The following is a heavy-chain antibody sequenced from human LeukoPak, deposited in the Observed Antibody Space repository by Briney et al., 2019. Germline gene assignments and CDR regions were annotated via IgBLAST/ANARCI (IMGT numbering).Heavy chain of an antibody. CDR2: INSDGSEG. Sequence: GGSLRLSCAASGFTFSSYWMSWVRQAPGKGLEWVASINSDGSEGYYADVVKGRFTISRDNAKNSLYLQINSLRAEDTAVYYCARSSYSSSSSVWGQGTMVTVS. V-gene: IGHV3-7*03. CDR3: ARSSYSSSSSV. CDR1: GFTFSSYW. J-gene: IGHJ3*01. D-gene: IGHD6-6*01.